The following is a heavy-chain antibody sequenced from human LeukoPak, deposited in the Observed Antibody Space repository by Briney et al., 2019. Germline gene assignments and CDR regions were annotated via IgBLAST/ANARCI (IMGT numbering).Heavy chain of an antibody. CDR1: GFTFSSYS. J-gene: IGHJ6*02. V-gene: IGHV3-21*01. CDR3: ASSRGGYYYYYYGMDV. D-gene: IGHD2-15*01. Sequence: PGGSLRLSCAASGFTFSSYSMNWVRQAPGKGLEWVSPISSSSSYIYYADSVKGRFTISRDNAKNSLYLQMNSLRAEDTAVYYCASSRGGYYYYYYGMDVWGQGTTVTVSS. CDR2: ISSSSSYI.